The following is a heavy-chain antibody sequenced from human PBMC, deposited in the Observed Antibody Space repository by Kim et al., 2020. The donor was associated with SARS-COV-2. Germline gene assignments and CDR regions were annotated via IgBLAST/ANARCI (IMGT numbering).Heavy chain of an antibody. D-gene: IGHD2-21*02. J-gene: IGHJ6*02. CDR2: ISGSGGST. CDR1: GFTFSSYA. Sequence: GGSLRLSCAASGFTFSSYAMSWVRQAPGKGLEWVSAISGSGGSTYYADSVKGRFTISRDNSKNTLYLQMNSLRAEDTAVYYCAKFRGDDCYPYGCGMDVWGQGTTVTVSS. CDR3: AKFRGDDCYPYGCGMDV. V-gene: IGHV3-23*01.